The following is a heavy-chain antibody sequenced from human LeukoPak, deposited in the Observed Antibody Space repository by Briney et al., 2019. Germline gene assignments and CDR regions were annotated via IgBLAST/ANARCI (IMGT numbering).Heavy chain of an antibody. J-gene: IGHJ6*03. V-gene: IGHV4-61*02. CDR1: GGSTSSGSYY. CDR2: IYTSGST. D-gene: IGHD6-13*01. CDR3: ARETSSYSSSWYYDYMDV. Sequence: PSQTLSLTCTVSGGSTSSGSYYWSWIRQPAGKGLEWIGRIYTSGSTNYNPSLKSRVTISVDTSKNQFSLKLSSVTAADTAVYYFARETSSYSSSWYYDYMDVWGKGTTVTVSS.